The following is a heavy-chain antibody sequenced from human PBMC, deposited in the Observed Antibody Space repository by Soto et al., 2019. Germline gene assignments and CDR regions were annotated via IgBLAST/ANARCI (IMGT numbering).Heavy chain of an antibody. CDR1: GFSFTSYA. CDR3: AKSGYGTAWYRIFDY. CDR2: LSGSGGSA. D-gene: IGHD6-13*01. Sequence: EVHLLESGGGLVQPGGSLRLSCAASGFSFTSYAVSWARQAPGKGLEWVSTLSGSGGSAYYADSVKGRFTISRDNSKNSLFLQMNTLRAEDTAVYFCAKSGYGTAWYRIFDYWGQGTLVSVYS. J-gene: IGHJ4*02. V-gene: IGHV3-23*01.